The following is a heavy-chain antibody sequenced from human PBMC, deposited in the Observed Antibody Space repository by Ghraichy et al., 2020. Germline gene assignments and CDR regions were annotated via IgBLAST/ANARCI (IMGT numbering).Heavy chain of an antibody. J-gene: IGHJ3*02. Sequence: SETLSLTCTVSGGSISSSYWNWIRQPPGKGLEWIGYIYYSGSTNYNPSLKSRVTISVDTSKNQFYLKLSSVTAADTAVYYCASEMREAVAGKEGAFDIWGQGTMVTVSS. CDR3: ASEMREAVAGKEGAFDI. V-gene: IGHV4-59*01. CDR2: IYYSGST. CDR1: GGSISSSY. D-gene: IGHD6-19*01.